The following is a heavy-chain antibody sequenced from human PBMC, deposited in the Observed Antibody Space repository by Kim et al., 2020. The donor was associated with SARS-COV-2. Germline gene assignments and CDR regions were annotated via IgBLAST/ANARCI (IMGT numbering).Heavy chain of an antibody. CDR1: GFTFSSYW. D-gene: IGHD1-26*01. CDR2: IKQDGSEK. CDR3: ARGGSPPWELGPGVY. V-gene: IGHV3-7*03. J-gene: IGHJ4*02. Sequence: GGSLRLSCAASGFTFSSYWMSWVRQAPGKGLEWVANIKQDGSEKYYVDSVKGRFTISRDNAKNSLYLQMNSLRAEDTAVYYCARGGSPPWELGPGVYWGQGTLVTVSS.